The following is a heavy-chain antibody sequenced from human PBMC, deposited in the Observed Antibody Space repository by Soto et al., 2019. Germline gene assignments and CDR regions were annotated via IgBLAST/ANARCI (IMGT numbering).Heavy chain of an antibody. Sequence: SETLSLTCTVSGGSISSGGYYWSWIRQHPGKGLEWIGYIYYSGSTYYNPSLKSRVTISVDTSKNQFSLKLSSVTAADTAVYYCARAYSSSSSVGFDPWGQGTLVTVSS. CDR2: IYYSGST. CDR1: GGSISSGGYY. CDR3: ARAYSSSSSVGFDP. J-gene: IGHJ5*02. V-gene: IGHV4-31*03. D-gene: IGHD6-6*01.